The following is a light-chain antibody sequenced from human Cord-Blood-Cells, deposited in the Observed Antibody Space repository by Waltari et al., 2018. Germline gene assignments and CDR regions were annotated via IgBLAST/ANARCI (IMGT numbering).Light chain of an antibody. CDR1: QSVSSY. Sequence: EIVLTQSPATLSLSPGERATLSCRASQSVSSYLAWYQQKPGQAPRLLIYDASTRATGIPARFSGSGYGTDFTLTISSLEPEDFAVYYCRQRSNWSPFTFGPGTKVDIK. CDR2: DAS. CDR3: RQRSNWSPFT. V-gene: IGKV3-11*01. J-gene: IGKJ3*01.